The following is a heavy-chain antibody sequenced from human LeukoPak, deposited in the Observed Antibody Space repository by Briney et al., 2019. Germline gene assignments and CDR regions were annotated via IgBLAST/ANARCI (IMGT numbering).Heavy chain of an antibody. CDR2: IHRGGNT. J-gene: IGHJ4*02. Sequence: GGSLRLSCAAPGFTVSGNYMSWVRQAPGKGLEWLSVIHRGGNTYYADSVKGRFTISRDSSKNTVFLQMDSLRAEDTAVYYCARDPGYGLGVDYGDYWGQGTLVTVSS. CDR1: GFTVSGNY. D-gene: IGHD3-10*01. CDR3: ARDPGYGLGVDYGDY. V-gene: IGHV3-66*01.